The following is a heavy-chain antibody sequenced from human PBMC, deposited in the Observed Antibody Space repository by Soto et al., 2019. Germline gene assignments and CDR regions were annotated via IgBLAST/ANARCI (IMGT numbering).Heavy chain of an antibody. CDR3: AKEIKPSGMDV. Sequence: VAVIWYDGSVKYYADSVKGRFTVSRDNSRSTLYLQMNSLRADDTAVYYCAKEIKPSGMDVWGQGTTVAVSS. J-gene: IGHJ6*02. V-gene: IGHV3-33*06. CDR2: IWYDGSVK.